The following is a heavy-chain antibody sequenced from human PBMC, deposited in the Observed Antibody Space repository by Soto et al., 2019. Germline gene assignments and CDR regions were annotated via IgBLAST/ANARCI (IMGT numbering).Heavy chain of an antibody. V-gene: IGHV4-30-4*01. CDR1: GGSIGSGDYW. D-gene: IGHD6-19*01. CDR3: ARASGGWYFDY. CDR2: ISYSGST. J-gene: IGHJ4*02. Sequence: QVQLQESGPGLVKPSETLSLTCTVSGGSIGSGDYWWSWIRQSPGKGLEWTGYISYSGSTYYSPSLRSRVTISVDTSKNQFSVKLSSVTASDTAVYYCARASGGWYFDYWGQGTLVTVSS.